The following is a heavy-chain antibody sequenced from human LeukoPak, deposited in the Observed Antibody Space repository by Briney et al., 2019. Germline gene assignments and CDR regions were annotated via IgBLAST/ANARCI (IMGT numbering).Heavy chain of an antibody. D-gene: IGHD3-9*01. J-gene: IGHJ4*02. V-gene: IGHV1-18*04. CDR2: ISAYNGNT. CDR3: ARRNYDILTGYII. CDR1: GYTFTSYY. Sequence: GASVKVSCKASGYTFTSYYMHWVRQAPGQGLEWMGWISAYNGNTNYAQKLQGRVTMTTDTSTSTAYMELRSLRSDDTAVYYCARRNYDILTGYIIWGQGTLVTVSS.